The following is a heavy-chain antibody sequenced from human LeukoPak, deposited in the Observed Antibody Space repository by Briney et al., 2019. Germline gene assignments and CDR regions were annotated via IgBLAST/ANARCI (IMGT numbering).Heavy chain of an antibody. CDR2: ISGGTT. CDR3: SRGSGWLSVY. V-gene: IGHV3-49*03. Sequence: GGSLRLSCTASGFTLGDYLMSWFRQAPGKGLEWIGFISGGTTEYAASVKGRFTISRDDSTRIAYLQMNSMTTEDTAVYYCSRGSGWLSVYWGQGTLVTVSS. CDR1: GFTLGDYL. J-gene: IGHJ4*02. D-gene: IGHD6-19*01.